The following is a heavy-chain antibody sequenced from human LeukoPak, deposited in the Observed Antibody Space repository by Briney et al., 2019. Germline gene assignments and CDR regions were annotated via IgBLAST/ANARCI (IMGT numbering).Heavy chain of an antibody. J-gene: IGHJ3*02. V-gene: IGHV3-74*01. Sequence: PGGSLRFSCAASGFTFSSYWMHWVRQAPGKGLVCVSRINSDGSRTSYADSVKGRFTISRDNAKNTLYLQMNSLRAEDTAVYYCARDDGDYGAFDIWGQGTMVTVSS. D-gene: IGHD4-17*01. CDR3: ARDDGDYGAFDI. CDR2: INSDGSRT. CDR1: GFTFSSYW.